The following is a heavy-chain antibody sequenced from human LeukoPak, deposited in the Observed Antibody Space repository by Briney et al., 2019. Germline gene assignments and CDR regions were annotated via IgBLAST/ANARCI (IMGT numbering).Heavy chain of an antibody. Sequence: GGSLRLSCAASGFTFSSYSMNWVRQAPGKGLEWVSAISGSGTYIYYADSVKGRFTISRDNAKNSLYLQMNSLRAEETAVYYFARVSGGYGAGGGYWGKGTLSPSPQ. CDR3: ARVSGGYGAGGGY. CDR2: ISGSGTYI. CDR1: GFTFSSYS. J-gene: IGHJ4*02. V-gene: IGHV3-21*01. D-gene: IGHD4-17*01.